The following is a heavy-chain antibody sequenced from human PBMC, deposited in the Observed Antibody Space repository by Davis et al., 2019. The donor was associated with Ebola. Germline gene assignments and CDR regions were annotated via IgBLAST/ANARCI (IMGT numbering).Heavy chain of an antibody. Sequence: AASVKVSCKASGGTFSSYAISWVRQAPGQGLEWMGRIIPILGIANYAQKFQGRVTITADKSTSTAYMELSSLRSEDTAVYYCASDRYCSGGSCYRPGGDHWGQGTLVTVSS. CDR3: ASDRYCSGGSCYRPGGDH. D-gene: IGHD2-15*01. J-gene: IGHJ4*02. CDR2: IIPILGIA. CDR1: GGTFSSYA. V-gene: IGHV1-69*04.